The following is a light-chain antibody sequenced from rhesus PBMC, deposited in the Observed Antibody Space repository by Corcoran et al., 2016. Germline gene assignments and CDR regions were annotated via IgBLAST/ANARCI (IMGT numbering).Light chain of an antibody. CDR2: DVN. CDR3: CSYRSGNTYI. V-gene: IGLV2S9*01. CDR1: SEDVGNSDD. J-gene: IGLJ1*01. Sequence: QSALTQPRSVSKSLGQSVTISCTGTSEDVGNSDDISWYQQHSDTAPRLLIYDVNKRPAGVSARFSGTKSDNTASLTIAGPQAEDEADYYCCSYRSGNTYIFGGGTRLAVL.